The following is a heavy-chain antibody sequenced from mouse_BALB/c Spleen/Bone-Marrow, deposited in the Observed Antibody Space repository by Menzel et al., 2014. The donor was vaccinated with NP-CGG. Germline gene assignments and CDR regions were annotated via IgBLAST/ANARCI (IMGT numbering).Heavy chain of an antibody. Sequence: VKLVESGAELMKPGASVKISCKATGYTFSRNWIEWVKQRPGHGLEWIGEILPGSGSTNYNEKFKGKATFTADTSSNTANTQLSSLTSEDSGVYYCARVGSTMITTAFAYWGQGTLVTVSA. CDR2: ILPGSGST. D-gene: IGHD2-4*01. V-gene: IGHV1-9*01. CDR3: ARVGSTMITTAFAY. J-gene: IGHJ3*01. CDR1: GYTFSRNW.